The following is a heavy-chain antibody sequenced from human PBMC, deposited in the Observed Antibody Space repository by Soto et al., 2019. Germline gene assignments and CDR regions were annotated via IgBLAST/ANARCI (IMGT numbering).Heavy chain of an antibody. CDR3: ARGGLYDFWSGYRDYGMDV. CDR2: ISYDGSNK. Sequence: WGSLRLSCAASGFTFISYAIHWFRHSPFKGLEWVAVISYDGSNKYYADSVKGRFTISRDNSKNTLYLQMNSLRAEDTAVYYCARGGLYDFWSGYRDYGMDVWGQGTTVTVSS. J-gene: IGHJ6*02. V-gene: IGHV3-30-3*01. D-gene: IGHD3-3*01. CDR1: GFTFISYA.